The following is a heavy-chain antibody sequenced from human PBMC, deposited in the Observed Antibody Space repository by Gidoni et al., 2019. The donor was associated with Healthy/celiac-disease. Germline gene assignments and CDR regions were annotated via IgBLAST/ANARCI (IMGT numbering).Heavy chain of an antibody. Sequence: TISRDNSKNTLYLQMNSLRAEDTAVYYCAKFSLRYFDWLLTGNNWFDPWGQGTLVTVSS. V-gene: IGHV3-23*01. D-gene: IGHD3-9*01. J-gene: IGHJ5*02. CDR3: AKFSLRYFDWLLTGNNWFDP.